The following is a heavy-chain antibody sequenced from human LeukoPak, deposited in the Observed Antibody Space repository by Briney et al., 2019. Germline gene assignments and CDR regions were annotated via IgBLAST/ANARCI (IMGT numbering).Heavy chain of an antibody. D-gene: IGHD3-10*01. CDR2: ISYDGSNK. J-gene: IGHJ3*02. V-gene: IGHV3-30*18. CDR1: GFTFSSYG. CDR3: AKFGTADSQAAFDI. Sequence: AGGSLRLSCAASGFTFSSYGMHWVRQAPGKGLEWVAVISYDGSNKYYADSVKGRFTISRDNSKNTLYLQMNSLRAEDTAVYYCAKFGTADSQAAFDIWGQGTMVTVSS.